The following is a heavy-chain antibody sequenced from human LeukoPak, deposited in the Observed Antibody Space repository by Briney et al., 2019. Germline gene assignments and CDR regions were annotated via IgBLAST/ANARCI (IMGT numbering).Heavy chain of an antibody. CDR3: ASGSGSYRYFDY. V-gene: IGHV5-51*01. CDR1: GYSFTSYW. J-gene: IGHJ4*02. CDR2: IYPGESDN. Sequence: GGSLKNSCKGSGYSFTSYWIGWVRQLPGKGREGMGIIYPGESDNRYRPSFRGQVTISAHKSISTAYLQGSSLKASDTAMYYCASGSGSYRYFDYWSQGTLVTVYS. D-gene: IGHD1-26*01.